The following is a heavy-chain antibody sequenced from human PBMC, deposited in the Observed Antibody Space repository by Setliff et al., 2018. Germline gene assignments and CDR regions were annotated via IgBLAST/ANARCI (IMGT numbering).Heavy chain of an antibody. V-gene: IGHV4-61*09. Sequence: PSETLSLTCTVSGDSISSRRNYWGWFRQPAGKELEWIGQVYTSWSTYYNPSLKSRVTISVDTSKNQFSLNLTSVTAADTAVYFCAREGRSSISGWYMDVWGRGTTVTVSS. J-gene: IGHJ6*03. CDR3: AREGRSSISGWYMDV. CDR1: GDSISSRRNY. D-gene: IGHD3-3*02. CDR2: VYTSWST.